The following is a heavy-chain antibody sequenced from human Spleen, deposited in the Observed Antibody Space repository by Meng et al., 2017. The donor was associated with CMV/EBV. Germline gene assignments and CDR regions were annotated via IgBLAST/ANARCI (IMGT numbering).Heavy chain of an antibody. CDR1: GGNFSSYA. CDR2: ISADDGNT. D-gene: IGHD2-2*01. V-gene: IGHV1-18*01. CDR3: ARDSAKIVIVAAATPDAFDI. J-gene: IGHJ3*02. Sequence: ASVKVSCKASGGNFSSYAISWVRQAPGQGLEWMGWISADDGNTNYAQKLQGRVTMTTDTSTNTAYMELRSLRSDDTAVYYCARDSAKIVIVAAATPDAFDIWGLRTTVTVSS.